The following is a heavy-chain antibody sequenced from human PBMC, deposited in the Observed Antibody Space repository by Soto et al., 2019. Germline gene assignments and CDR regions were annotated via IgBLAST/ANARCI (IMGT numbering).Heavy chain of an antibody. CDR1: GFIFTSAF. V-gene: IGHV3-15*01. J-gene: IGHJ4*02. CDR3: TTGDY. CDR2: LKSKAAGGTI. Sequence: EVQLVESGGGLVKPGGSRRLSCAASGFIFTSAFMSWVRQTPGKGLEWVARLKSKAAGGTIDYAAPVKDRFTISRDDFQNTVSLQLDSLKAEDTGLYYCTTGDYWGQGILVTVSS.